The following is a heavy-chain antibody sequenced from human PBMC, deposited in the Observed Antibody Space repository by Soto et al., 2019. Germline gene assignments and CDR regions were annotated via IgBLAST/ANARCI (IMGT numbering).Heavy chain of an antibody. CDR1: GFTFSDYY. D-gene: IGHD3-3*01. V-gene: IGHV3-11*04. J-gene: IGHJ6*03. Sequence: QVQLVESGGGLVKPGGSLRLSCAASGFTFSDYYMSLIRQAPGKGLEWVSYISSSGRTIYYAVSVKGRFTISRDNAKNSLYLQMNRLRAEETVVYYCASLPRTISGVVMKGEPPGRIYYYYMDVWGKGCTVTVSS. CDR3: ASLPRTISGVVMKGEPPGRIYYYYMDV. CDR2: ISSSGRTI.